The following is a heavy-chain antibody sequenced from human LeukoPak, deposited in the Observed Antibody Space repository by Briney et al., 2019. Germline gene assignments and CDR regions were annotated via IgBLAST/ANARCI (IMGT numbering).Heavy chain of an antibody. J-gene: IGHJ4*02. CDR2: IYYSGST. V-gene: IGHV4-39*01. Sequence: PSETLSLTCTVSGGSISSSSYYWGWIRRPPGKGLEWIGNIYYSGSTYYNPSLKSRVTISVDTSKNQFSLKLSSVTAADTAVYYCASYYSGYFDYWGQGTLVTVSS. D-gene: IGHD4-11*01. CDR3: ASYYSGYFDY. CDR1: GGSISSSSYY.